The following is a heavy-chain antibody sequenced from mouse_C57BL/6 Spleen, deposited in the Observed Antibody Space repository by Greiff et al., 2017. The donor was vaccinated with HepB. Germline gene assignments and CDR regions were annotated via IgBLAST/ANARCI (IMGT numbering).Heavy chain of an antibody. CDR2: IRNKANNHAT. CDR3: TRKRNYGSFDY. V-gene: IGHV6-6*01. J-gene: IGHJ2*01. Sequence: EVHLVESGGGLVQPGGSMKLSCAASGFTFSDAWMDWVRQSPEKGLEWVAEIRNKANNHATYYAESVKGRFTISRDDSKSSVYLQMNSLRAEDTGIYYCTRKRNYGSFDYWGQGTTLTVSS. CDR1: GFTFSDAW. D-gene: IGHD1-1*01.